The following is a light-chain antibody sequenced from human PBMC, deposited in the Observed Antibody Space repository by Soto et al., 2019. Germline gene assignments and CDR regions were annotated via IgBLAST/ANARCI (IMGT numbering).Light chain of an antibody. CDR1: QSVSSY. V-gene: IGKV3-11*01. J-gene: IGKJ4*01. Sequence: EIVLTQSPATLSLSPGERATLSCRASQSVSSYLAWYQQKPGQAPRLLIYGTSSRATGIPDRFSGSGSGTDFTLTISGLQPEDFATYYCQQTYSTPVTFGGGTKVDIK. CDR3: QQTYSTPVT. CDR2: GTS.